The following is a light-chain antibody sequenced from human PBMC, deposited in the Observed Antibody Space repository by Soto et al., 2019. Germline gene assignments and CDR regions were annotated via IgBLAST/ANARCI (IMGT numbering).Light chain of an antibody. Sequence: QSVLTQPASVSGSPGQSITISCTGTSSDVGAYNHVSWYQHHPGKAPKLMIYDVSSRPSGVSNRFSGSKSGNTASLTISGLQAEDETDYYCCSYTTSTTYVFGPGTKLTVL. CDR2: DVS. CDR3: CSYTTSTTYV. V-gene: IGLV2-14*03. J-gene: IGLJ1*01. CDR1: SSDVGAYNH.